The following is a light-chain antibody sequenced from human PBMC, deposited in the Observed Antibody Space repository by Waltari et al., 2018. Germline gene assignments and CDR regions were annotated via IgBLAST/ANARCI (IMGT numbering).Light chain of an antibody. CDR3: QKYERLPAT. CDR1: RIIGRS. V-gene: IGKV3-20*01. J-gene: IGKJ1*01. Sequence: VLPQSPRTLSLSLEARATLSCRARRIIGRSLAWYQQRPGQAPRLLIYDIASRATGIPDRFSGSGYGTDFSLTISRLEPEDFAVYYCQKYERLPATFGQGTTVEIK. CDR2: DIA.